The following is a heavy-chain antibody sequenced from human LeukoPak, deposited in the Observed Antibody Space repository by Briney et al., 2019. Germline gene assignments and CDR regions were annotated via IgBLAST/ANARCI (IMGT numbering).Heavy chain of an antibody. CDR2: IYYSGST. Sequence: SETLSLTCTVSGGSFSSGSYYWSWIRQPPGKGLEWIGYIYYSGSTNYNPSLKSRVTISVDTSKNQFSLKLSSVTAADTAVYYCARGRARGYCTNGVCYLKKAINFDYWGQGTLVTVSS. CDR3: ARGRARGYCTNGVCYLKKAINFDY. CDR1: GGSFSSGSYY. D-gene: IGHD2-8*01. J-gene: IGHJ4*02. V-gene: IGHV4-61*01.